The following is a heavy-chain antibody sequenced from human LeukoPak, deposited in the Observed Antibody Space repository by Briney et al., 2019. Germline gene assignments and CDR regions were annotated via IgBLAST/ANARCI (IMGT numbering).Heavy chain of an antibody. J-gene: IGHJ6*03. CDR2: INSDGSST. CDR3: ARAGMWILGYYYYMDV. D-gene: IGHD5-18*01. V-gene: IGHV3-74*01. CDR1: GFTFSSYW. Sequence: GGSLRLSCAASGFTFSSYWMHWVRQAPGKGLVWVSRINSDGSSTSYADSVKGRFTISRDNAKNTLYLQMNSLRAEDTAVHYCARAGMWILGYYYYMDVWGKGTTVTISS.